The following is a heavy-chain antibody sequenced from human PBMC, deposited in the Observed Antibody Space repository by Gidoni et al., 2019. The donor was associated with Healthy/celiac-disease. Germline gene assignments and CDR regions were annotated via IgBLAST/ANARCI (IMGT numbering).Heavy chain of an antibody. CDR3: AELEGDDY. D-gene: IGHD3-16*01. CDR2: INPNSGGT. Sequence: QVQLVQSGAEVKKPGASVKVSCKASGYTFTGYYMHWVRQAPRHGREWMGWINPNSGGTNYAQKVQGRVTMTRDTSISTAYMELSRLRSDDTAVYYCAELEGDDYWGQGTLVTVSS. V-gene: IGHV1-2*02. CDR1: GYTFTGYY. J-gene: IGHJ4*02.